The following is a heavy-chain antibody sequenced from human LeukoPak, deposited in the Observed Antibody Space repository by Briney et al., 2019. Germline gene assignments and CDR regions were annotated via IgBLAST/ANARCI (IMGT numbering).Heavy chain of an antibody. J-gene: IGHJ4*02. V-gene: IGHV3-23*01. CDR1: GFIFSNYG. Sequence: GGSLRLSCAASGFIFSNYGMSWVRQAPGKGLEWVSSISGGGIATYHADSVKGRFTISRDNSKNTLYLQMNSLRVEDTAIYYCAKRAPADYWGQGTLVTVSS. CDR2: ISGGGIAT. CDR3: AKRAPADY.